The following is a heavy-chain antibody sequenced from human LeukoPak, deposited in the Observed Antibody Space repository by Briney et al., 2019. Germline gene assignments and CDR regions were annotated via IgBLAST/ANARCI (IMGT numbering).Heavy chain of an antibody. D-gene: IGHD3-9*01. CDR3: ARGRDILTGYYPSYMDV. Sequence: SETLSLTCTVSGGSISSYYWSWIRQPPGKGLEWIGYIYYSGSTNYRPSLNSRVTISVDTSKNQFSLKLSSVTAADTAVYYCARGRDILTGYYPSYMDVWGKGTTVTVTS. CDR1: GGSISSYY. V-gene: IGHV4-59*01. J-gene: IGHJ6*03. CDR2: IYYSGST.